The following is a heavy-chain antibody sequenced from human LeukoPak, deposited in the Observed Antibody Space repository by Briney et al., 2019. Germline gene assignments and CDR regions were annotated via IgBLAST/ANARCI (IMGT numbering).Heavy chain of an antibody. J-gene: IGHJ4*02. V-gene: IGHV4-39*01. CDR3: ASNGPRGYCSGGSCYTYYFDY. D-gene: IGHD2-15*01. CDR2: FYYSGST. Sequence: PSETLSLTCTVSGGSISSSSYFWGWIRQPPGKGLEWIGSFYYSGSTYYNPSLKSRVTISVDTSKNQFSLKLSPVTAADTAVYYCASNGPRGYCSGGSCYTYYFDYWGQGTLVTVSS. CDR1: GGSISSSSYF.